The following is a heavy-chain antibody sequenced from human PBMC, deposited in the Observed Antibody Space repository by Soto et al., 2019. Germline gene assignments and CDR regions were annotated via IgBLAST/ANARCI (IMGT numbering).Heavy chain of an antibody. D-gene: IGHD6-6*01. CDR2: VKSQIDGGTT. J-gene: IGHJ5*01. Sequence: EVQLVESGGGSVNPGGSVRLSCAASGFTSTDAWMNWVRQVPGEGLEWVGHVKSQIDGGTTDSAAALDGRVTISRDDSKNMVYLQMNRLRTDDTAVYYCATGSARFDFWGQGTLVTVSS. CDR3: ATGSARFDF. V-gene: IGHV3-15*01. CDR1: GFTSTDAW.